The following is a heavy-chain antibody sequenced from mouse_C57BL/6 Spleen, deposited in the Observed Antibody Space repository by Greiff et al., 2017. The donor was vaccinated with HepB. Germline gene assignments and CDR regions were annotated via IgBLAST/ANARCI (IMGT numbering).Heavy chain of an antibody. CDR2: IYPSDSET. CDR1: GYTFTSYW. CDR3: ARGGLGPFAY. Sequence: VQLQQSGAELVRPGSSVKLSCKASGYTFTSYWMDWVKQRPGQGLEWIGNIYPSDSETHYNQKFKDKATLTVDKSSSTAYMQLSSLTSEDSAVYYCARGGLGPFAYWGQGTLVTVSA. J-gene: IGHJ3*01. D-gene: IGHD4-1*01. V-gene: IGHV1-61*01.